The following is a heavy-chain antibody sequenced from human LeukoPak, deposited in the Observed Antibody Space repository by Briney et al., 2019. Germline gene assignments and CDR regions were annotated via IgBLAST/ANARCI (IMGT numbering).Heavy chain of an antibody. V-gene: IGHV4-59*11. CDR1: GGSISGHY. CDR2: IYYSGST. CDR3: ATSNWNYYYYYMDV. J-gene: IGHJ6*03. D-gene: IGHD1-20*01. Sequence: SETLSLTCTVYGGSISGHYWSWIRQPPGKGLEWIGYIYYSGSTNYNPSLKSRVTISVDTSKNQFSLKLSSVTAADTAVYYCATSNWNYYYYYMDVWGKGTTVTVSS.